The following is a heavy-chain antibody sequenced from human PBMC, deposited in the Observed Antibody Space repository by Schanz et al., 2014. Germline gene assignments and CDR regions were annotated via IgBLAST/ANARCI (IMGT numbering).Heavy chain of an antibody. J-gene: IGHJ4*02. D-gene: IGHD5-12*01. CDR1: GFTFSSYS. V-gene: IGHV3-48*02. Sequence: DVQVVESGGCLVQPGGSLRLSCAASGFTFSSYSMNWVRQAPGKGLEWLSYISDAITSGFSTIFYADSVKGRFTISRDDAKNSLYLLMHSLRDDDTAVYYCARVGQYLRFFDYWGQGTLVTVSS. CDR3: ARVGQYLRFFDY. CDR2: ISDAITSGFSTI.